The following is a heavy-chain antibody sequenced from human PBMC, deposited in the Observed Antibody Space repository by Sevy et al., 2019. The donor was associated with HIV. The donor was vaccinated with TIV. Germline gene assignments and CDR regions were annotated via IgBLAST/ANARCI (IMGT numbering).Heavy chain of an antibody. J-gene: IGHJ4*02. CDR3: VRDDRDGYFEY. V-gene: IGHV1-2*02. Sequence: ASVKVSCKASGYTFTGYYMHWVRQAPGQELQWIGWINPDSGGPNYAPKFQGRVTLTRDTSISTAYMELSRLKSDDTAVYYCVRDDRDGYFEYWGQGTLVTVSS. CDR1: GYTFTGYY. CDR2: INPDSGGP.